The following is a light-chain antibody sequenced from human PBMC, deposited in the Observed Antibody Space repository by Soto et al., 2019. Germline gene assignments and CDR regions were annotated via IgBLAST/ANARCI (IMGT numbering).Light chain of an antibody. Sequence: QSALTQPASVSGSPGQSITISCTGTSSDVGGYDFVSWYQQHPAKAPRLIISEVTNRPSGVSYRFSGSKSGNTASLTISGLQAEDGADYFCSSFTSRDTLVFGGGTKLTVL. CDR1: SSDVGGYDF. CDR3: SSFTSRDTLV. CDR2: EVT. J-gene: IGLJ3*02. V-gene: IGLV2-14*01.